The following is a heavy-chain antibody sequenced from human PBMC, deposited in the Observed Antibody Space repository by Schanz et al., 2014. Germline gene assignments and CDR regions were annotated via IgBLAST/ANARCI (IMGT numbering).Heavy chain of an antibody. J-gene: IGHJ3*01. V-gene: IGHV1-18*01. CDR2: ISGYNGDT. CDR3: ARETTIITGGAFDV. CDR1: GYSFTDYA. Sequence: QVQLVQSAPEVKKPGASVRVSCKASGYSFTDYAIHWVRQAPGQGLEWMGWISGYNGDTNYAPKFQDRVTMTTDTSTTTVYMELRGLRSDDTAVYYCARETTIITGGAFDVWGQGTMVTVSS. D-gene: IGHD3-9*01.